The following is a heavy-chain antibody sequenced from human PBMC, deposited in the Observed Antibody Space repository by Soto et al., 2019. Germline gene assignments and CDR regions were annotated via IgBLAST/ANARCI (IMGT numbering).Heavy chain of an antibody. CDR1: GFTFSGYY. CDR3: ATGRGGRSED. V-gene: IGHV3-11*01. CDR2: FSSSGYTI. Sequence: QVQLVESGGGLVKPGGALRLSCEASGFTFSGYYMTWIRQAPGKGLEWISYFSSSGYTIRYADSVEGRFTVSRDDAKKTLYLQMNSLRAEDTAVYYCATGRGGRSEDWGHRTLVTVSS. D-gene: IGHD3-3*01. J-gene: IGHJ4*01.